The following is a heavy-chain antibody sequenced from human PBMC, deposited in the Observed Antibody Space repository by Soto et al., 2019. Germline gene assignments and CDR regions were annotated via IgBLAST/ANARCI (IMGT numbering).Heavy chain of an antibody. CDR2: IRSKANSYAT. V-gene: IGHV3-73*01. Sequence: GGSLRLSCAASGFTFSGSAMHWVRQASGKGLEWVGRIRSKANSYATAYAASVKGRFTISRDDSKNTAYLQMNSLKTEDTAVYYCTSTMVRGVIITGWFDPWGQGTLVTVSS. J-gene: IGHJ5*02. CDR1: GFTFSGSA. D-gene: IGHD3-10*01. CDR3: TSTMVRGVIITGWFDP.